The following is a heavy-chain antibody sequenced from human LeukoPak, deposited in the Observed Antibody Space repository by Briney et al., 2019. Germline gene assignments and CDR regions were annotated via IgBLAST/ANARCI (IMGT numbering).Heavy chain of an antibody. J-gene: IGHJ4*02. CDR1: GGSISSYY. V-gene: IGHV4-59*08. D-gene: IGHD6-13*01. CDR3: AGYIAAAETFDY. Sequence: PSETLSLTCTVSGGSISSYYWSWIRQPPGKGLEWIGYIYYSGSTYYNPSLKGRVTISVDTSKNQFSLKLSSVTAADTAVYYCAGYIAAAETFDYWGQGTLVTVSS. CDR2: IYYSGST.